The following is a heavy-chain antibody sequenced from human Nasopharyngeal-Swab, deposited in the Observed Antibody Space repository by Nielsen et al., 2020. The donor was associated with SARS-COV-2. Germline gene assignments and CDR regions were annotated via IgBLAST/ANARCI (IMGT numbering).Heavy chain of an antibody. J-gene: IGHJ3*02. D-gene: IGHD3-9*01. CDR2: IYTSGST. CDR3: AREARPNYDFLTGYYRAGAFDI. V-gene: IGHV4-61*02. Sequence: SETLSLTCTVSGGSISGLNYYWTWIRQPAGKGLEWIGRIYTSGSTNYNPSLKSRVTMSLDTSKNQFSLKLTSVTAADTAVYYCAREARPNYDFLTGYYRAGAFDIWGQGTMVTVSS. CDR1: GGSISGLNYY.